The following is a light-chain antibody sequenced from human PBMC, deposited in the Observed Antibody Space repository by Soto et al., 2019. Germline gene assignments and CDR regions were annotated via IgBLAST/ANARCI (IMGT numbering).Light chain of an antibody. Sequence: QSALTQPASVSGSPGQSITISCTGTSSDVGGYNYVSWYQQHPGKAPKLMIYDVSNRPSAVSNRFSGSKSGDTASLAISGLQAEDEADYYCSSYTSSSTLVVFGGGTKLTVL. J-gene: IGLJ2*01. CDR1: SSDVGGYNY. CDR3: SSYTSSSTLVV. V-gene: IGLV2-14*01. CDR2: DVS.